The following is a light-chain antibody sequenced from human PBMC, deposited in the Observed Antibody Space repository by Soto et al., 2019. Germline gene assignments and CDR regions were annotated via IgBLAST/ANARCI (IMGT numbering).Light chain of an antibody. V-gene: IGKV4-1*01. CDR1: QTVLSSSNNKSY. Sequence: DIVMTQSPDSLAVSLGERATINCKSSQTVLSSSNNKSYLAWYQQKPGQPPKLLIYWASIRESGVPDRFSGSGSGTDFTLTSSSLQAEDVAVYYCQQYYNAPWTFGQGTKVEIK. CDR2: WAS. J-gene: IGKJ1*01. CDR3: QQYYNAPWT.